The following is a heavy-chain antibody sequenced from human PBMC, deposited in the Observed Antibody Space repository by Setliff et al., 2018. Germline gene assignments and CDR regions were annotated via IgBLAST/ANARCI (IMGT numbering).Heavy chain of an antibody. D-gene: IGHD3-10*01. J-gene: IGHJ6*02. V-gene: IGHV4-4*07. CDR2: FYSDENT. Sequence: PSETLSLTCSVSGGSINEYYWSWFRQPAGKGLEWIGRFYSDENTYSNPSLKTRVTISVDTSKNQFSLKLSSVTAADTAIYYCVRKRGGMVRGALNYYYGMDVWGQGTTVTVSS. CDR3: VRKRGGMVRGALNYYYGMDV. CDR1: GGSINEYY.